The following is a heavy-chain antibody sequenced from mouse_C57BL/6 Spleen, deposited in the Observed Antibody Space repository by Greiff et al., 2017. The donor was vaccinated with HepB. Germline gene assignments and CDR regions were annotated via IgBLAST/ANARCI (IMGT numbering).Heavy chain of an antibody. CDR3: ARDIDNGSRPWYFDV. CDR2: ISDGGSYT. J-gene: IGHJ1*03. D-gene: IGHD1-1*01. Sequence: EVQGVESGGGLVKPGGSLKLSCAASGFTFSSYAMSWVRQTPEKRLEWVATISDGGSYTYYPDNVKGRFTISRDNAKNNLYLQMSHLKSEDTAMYYCARDIDNGSRPWYFDVWGTGTTVTVSS. CDR1: GFTFSSYA. V-gene: IGHV5-4*01.